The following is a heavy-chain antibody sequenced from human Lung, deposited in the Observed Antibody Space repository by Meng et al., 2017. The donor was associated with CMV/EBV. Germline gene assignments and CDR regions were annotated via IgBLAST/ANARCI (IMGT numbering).Heavy chain of an antibody. D-gene: IGHD2-2*01. CDR1: GYTFTSYG. CDR3: ARNRYCSSTSCYFDY. CDR2: ISAYNGNT. Sequence: ASXXVSXKASGYTFTSYGISWVRQAPGQGLEWMGWISAYNGNTNYAQKLQGRVTMTTDTSTSTAYMELRSLRSGDTAVYYCARNRYCSSTSCYFDYWGQGTLVTVSS. J-gene: IGHJ4*02. V-gene: IGHV1-18*01.